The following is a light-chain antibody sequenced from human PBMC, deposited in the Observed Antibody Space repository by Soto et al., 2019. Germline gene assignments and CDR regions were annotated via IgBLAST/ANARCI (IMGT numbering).Light chain of an antibody. CDR2: DTS. CDR3: QQRSVWPWT. Sequence: EIVLTQSPDTLSLSPGERATLSCRASQSVNNYLAWYRQKPGQAPRLLIYDTSDRASGIPARFSGSGSGTDFTLTISSLEPEDFAVFYCQQRSVWPWTFGQGTKVDIK. CDR1: QSVNNY. V-gene: IGKV3-11*01. J-gene: IGKJ1*01.